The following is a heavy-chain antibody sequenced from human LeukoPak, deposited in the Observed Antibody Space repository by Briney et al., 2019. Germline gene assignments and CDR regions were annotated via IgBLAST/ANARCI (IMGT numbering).Heavy chain of an antibody. V-gene: IGHV4-61*10. CDR2: IAASGTT. CDR3: ARFPYFEGFDY. Sequence: SETLSLTCTVSGGSISSGSYYWSWIRQPAGKGLEFIGYIAASGTTKHNPSLKSRVTLSMDTSKNQFSLKLRSVTAADTAVYFCARFPYFEGFDYWGQGTQVIVSS. J-gene: IGHJ4*02. CDR1: GGSISSGSYY. D-gene: IGHD3-9*01.